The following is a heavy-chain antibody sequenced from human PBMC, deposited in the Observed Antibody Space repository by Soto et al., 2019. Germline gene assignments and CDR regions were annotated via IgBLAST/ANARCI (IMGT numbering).Heavy chain of an antibody. CDR1: GGSISSAAYY. Sequence: SETLSLTCTVSGGSISSAAYYWSWIRQHPGKGLEWIGYISYSGSTYYTPSLKSRVTISVDTSKNQFSLKLTSVTAADTAVYYCARSGGVVRGLHTFDPWGQGTLVTVPQ. V-gene: IGHV4-31*03. J-gene: IGHJ5*02. CDR2: ISYSGST. CDR3: ARSGGVVRGLHTFDP. D-gene: IGHD3-10*01.